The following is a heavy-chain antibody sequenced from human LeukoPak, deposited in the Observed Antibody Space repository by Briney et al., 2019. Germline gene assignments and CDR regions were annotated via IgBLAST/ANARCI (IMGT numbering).Heavy chain of an antibody. Sequence: PSETLSLTCTVSGGSVGSGSYYWSWIRQPPGKGLEWIGEINHSGSTNYNPSLKSRVTISVDTSKNQFSLKLGSVTAADTAVYYCARGAAAPDYWGQGTLVTVSS. CDR2: INHSGST. CDR3: ARGAAAPDY. J-gene: IGHJ4*02. V-gene: IGHV4-39*07. CDR1: GGSVGSGSYY. D-gene: IGHD6-13*01.